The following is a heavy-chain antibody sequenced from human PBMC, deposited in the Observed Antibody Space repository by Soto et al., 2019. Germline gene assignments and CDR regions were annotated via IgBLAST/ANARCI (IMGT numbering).Heavy chain of an antibody. D-gene: IGHD4-17*01. V-gene: IGHV3-30*18. J-gene: IGHJ4*02. CDR1: GFTFSSYG. Sequence: PGGSLRLSXAASGFTFSSYGMHWVRQAPGKGLEWVAVISYDGSNKYYADSVKGRFTISRDNSKNTLYLQMNSLRAEDTAVYYCAKDGTYGDYDYWGQGTLVTVSS. CDR2: ISYDGSNK. CDR3: AKDGTYGDYDY.